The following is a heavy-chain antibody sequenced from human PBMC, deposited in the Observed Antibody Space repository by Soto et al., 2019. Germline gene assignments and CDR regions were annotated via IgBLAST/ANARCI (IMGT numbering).Heavy chain of an antibody. CDR3: ARDPGQDEAMDY. CDR1: GFAFSNFG. CDR2: IWHNGKNK. Sequence: QVQVVESGGSMVQPGRSLRLSRVASGFAFSNFGMHWVRQVPGKGLEWVAVIWHNGKNKDYADYAKGRFTISRDNSKNILYLEMNRLRVEDTAVYYCARDPGQDEAMDYWGQGTLVTVSS. J-gene: IGHJ4*02. V-gene: IGHV3-33*01.